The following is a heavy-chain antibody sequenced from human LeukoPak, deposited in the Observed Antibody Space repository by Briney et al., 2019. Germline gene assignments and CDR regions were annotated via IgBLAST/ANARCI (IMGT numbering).Heavy chain of an antibody. CDR3: ARDWYDAFDI. Sequence: PGGSLRLSCAASGFTFSNYAMNWVRQAPGKGLEWVSSISSSSSYIYYADSVKGRFTISRDNAKNSLYLQMNSLRAEDTAAYYCARDWYDAFDIWGQGTMVTVSS. CDR2: ISSSSSYI. V-gene: IGHV3-21*01. J-gene: IGHJ3*02. D-gene: IGHD6-13*01. CDR1: GFTFSNYA.